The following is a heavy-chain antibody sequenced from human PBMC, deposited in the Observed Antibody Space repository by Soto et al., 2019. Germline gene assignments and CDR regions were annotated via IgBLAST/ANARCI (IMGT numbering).Heavy chain of an antibody. V-gene: IGHV3-74*01. CDR2: INSDGSRT. CDR1: GFTFSSYW. J-gene: IGHJ3*02. CDR3: AREGIAARDAFDI. Sequence: GGSLRLSCAASGFTFSSYWMHWVRQAPGKGLVWVSRINSDGSRTSYADSVKGRFTISRDNAKNTLYLQMNSRRAEDTAVYCSAREGIAARDAFDIWGQGTMVTVSS. D-gene: IGHD6-6*01.